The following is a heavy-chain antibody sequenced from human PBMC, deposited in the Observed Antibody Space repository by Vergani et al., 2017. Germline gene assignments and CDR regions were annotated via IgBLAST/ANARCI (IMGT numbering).Heavy chain of an antibody. CDR2: IYTSGST. D-gene: IGHD6-13*01. CDR1: GGSISSGSYY. V-gene: IGHV4-61*02. J-gene: IGHJ5*02. CDR3: ARGQRIAAGFDP. Sequence: QVQLQESGPGLVKPSQTLSLTCTVSGGSISSGSYYWSWIRQPAGKGLEWIGRIYTSGSTNYNPSLKSRVSISVDTSKNQFSLKLSSVTAAAAAVYYCARGQRIAAGFDPWGQGTLVTVSS.